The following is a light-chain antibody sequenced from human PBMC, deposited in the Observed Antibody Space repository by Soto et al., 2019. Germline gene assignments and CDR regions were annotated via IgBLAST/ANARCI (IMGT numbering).Light chain of an antibody. V-gene: IGKV3-20*01. CDR3: PQYSDSPPT. J-gene: IGKJ1*01. Sequence: IVVTHSPCTLSLSQGERATLSCGASQSVSSSYLACYRQRPGQAPRLLIYGASDRATGIPDRFSGSGSGTDFTLTIDRLEPEDFAMYYCPQYSDSPPTFAQVS. CDR1: QSVSSSY. CDR2: GAS.